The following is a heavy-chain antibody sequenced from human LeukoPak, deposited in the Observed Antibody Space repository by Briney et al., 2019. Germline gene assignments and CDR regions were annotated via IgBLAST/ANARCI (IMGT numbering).Heavy chain of an antibody. J-gene: IGHJ4*02. Sequence: PGGSLRLPCAASGFTFSSFEMNWVRQAPGKGLEWVSYISSSGSTIYYADSVKGRFTISRDNANNSLYLQINSLRVEDTAVYYCVRDDYLGYWGQGRLVTVSS. CDR3: VRDDYLGY. V-gene: IGHV3-48*03. CDR1: GFTFSSFE. D-gene: IGHD3-16*01. CDR2: ISSSGSTI.